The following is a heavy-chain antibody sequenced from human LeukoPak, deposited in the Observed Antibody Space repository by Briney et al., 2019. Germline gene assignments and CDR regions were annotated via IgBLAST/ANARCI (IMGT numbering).Heavy chain of an antibody. J-gene: IGHJ4*02. Sequence: GGSLRLSCAASGFTFSAYRMSWVRQAPGKGLEWVGRIKSKTDGGTTDYAAPVKGRFTISRDDSKNTLYLQMNSLKTEDTAVYYCTTDPSGSYVPFDYWGQGTLVTVSS. CDR2: IKSKTDGGTT. CDR3: TTDPSGSYVPFDY. CDR1: GFTFSAYR. D-gene: IGHD1-26*01. V-gene: IGHV3-15*01.